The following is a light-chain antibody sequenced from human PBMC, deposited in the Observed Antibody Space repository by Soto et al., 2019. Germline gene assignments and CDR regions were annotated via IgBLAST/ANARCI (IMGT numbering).Light chain of an antibody. CDR1: SSDVGGYNY. CDR3: SSYTSSSTLGGV. J-gene: IGLJ1*01. Sequence: VLDERASVSGSPGQWITISCTGTSSDVGGYNYVSWYQQHPGKAPKLMIYDVSNRPSGVSNRFSGSKSGNTASLTISGLQAEDEADYYCSSYTSSSTLGGVFGTGTKVTVL. CDR2: DVS. V-gene: IGLV2-14*01.